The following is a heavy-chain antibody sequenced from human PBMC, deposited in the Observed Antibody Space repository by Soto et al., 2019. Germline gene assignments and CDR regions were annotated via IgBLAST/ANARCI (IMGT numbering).Heavy chain of an antibody. CDR2: IDYSGNT. J-gene: IGHJ4*02. CDR3: ARYCSSTSCLNFDY. V-gene: IGHV4-30-4*01. D-gene: IGHD2-2*01. CDR1: GGSLSSGNYY. Sequence: SETLSLTCSVSGGSLSSGNYYLRWVRQPPGQGPEWIGYIDYSGNTFYNPSLKSRLTILVDTPKKQFSLKLTSVTPADTAVYYCARYCSSTSCLNFDYWGQGILVTVSS.